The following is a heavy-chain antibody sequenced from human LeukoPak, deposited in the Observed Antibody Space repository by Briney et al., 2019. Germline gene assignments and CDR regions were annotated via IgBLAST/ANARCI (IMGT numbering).Heavy chain of an antibody. D-gene: IGHD2-15*01. J-gene: IGHJ3*02. CDR3: ARRSVVVVAATGAFDI. CDR2: IYYSGST. CDR1: GGSISSYY. V-gene: IGHV4-39*01. Sequence: PSETLSLTCTVSGGSISSYYWSWIRQPPGKGLEWIGSIYYSGSTYYNPSLKSRVTISVDTSKNQFSLKLSSVTAADTAVYYCARRSVVVVAATGAFDIWGQGTMVTVSS.